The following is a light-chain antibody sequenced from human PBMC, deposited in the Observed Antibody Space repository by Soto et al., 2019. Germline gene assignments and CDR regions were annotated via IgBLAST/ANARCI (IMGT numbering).Light chain of an antibody. J-gene: IGKJ1*01. V-gene: IGKV3-15*01. Sequence: EIVMTQSPATMSVSPGERATLSCRASQSMGSNVAWYQQKPGQAPRLVIYDSSSRATGVPARFSGSGSGTEFSLAISSLQSEDFAVYYCQQYYNWPPTWTFGQGTKVDIK. CDR2: DSS. CDR1: QSMGSN. CDR3: QQYYNWPPTWT.